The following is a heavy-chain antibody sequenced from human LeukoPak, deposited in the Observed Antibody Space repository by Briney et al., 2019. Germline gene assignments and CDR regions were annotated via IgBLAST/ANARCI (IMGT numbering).Heavy chain of an antibody. Sequence: SETLSLTCVVYGGSFSGYYWSWTRQPPGKGLEWIGEINHSGSTNYNPSLKSRVTTSVDTSKNQFSLKVSSVTAADTAVYYCARRRAGDFRSGYHPQYYYYMDVWGKGTTVTVSS. CDR3: ARRRAGDFRSGYHPQYYYYMDV. CDR2: INHSGST. D-gene: IGHD3-3*01. V-gene: IGHV4-34*01. J-gene: IGHJ6*03. CDR1: GGSFSGYY.